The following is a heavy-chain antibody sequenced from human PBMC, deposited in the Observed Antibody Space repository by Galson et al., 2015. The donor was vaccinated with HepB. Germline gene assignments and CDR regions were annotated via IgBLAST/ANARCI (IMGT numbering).Heavy chain of an antibody. J-gene: IGHJ1*01. D-gene: IGHD6-19*01. V-gene: IGHV3-21*01. CDR2: ISSSSSYI. Sequence: SLRLSCAASGFTFSSYSMNWVRQAPGKGLEWVSSISSSSSYIYYADSVKGRFTISRDNAKNSLYLQMNSLRAEDTAVYYCSGDLTGVAVPGGKAEYFQHWGQGTLVTVSS. CDR3: SGDLTGVAVPGGKAEYFQH. CDR1: GFTFSSYS.